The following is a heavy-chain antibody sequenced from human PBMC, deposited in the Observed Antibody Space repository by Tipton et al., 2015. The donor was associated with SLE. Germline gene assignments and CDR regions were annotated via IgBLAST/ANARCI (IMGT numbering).Heavy chain of an antibody. J-gene: IGHJ4*02. D-gene: IGHD3/OR15-3a*01. CDR2: IYYSGST. CDR3: ARWTGPTVNFDY. V-gene: IGHV4-59*01. Sequence: LRLSCTVSGGSISSYYWSWIRQPPGKGLEWIGYIYYSGSTNYNPSLKSRVTISVDTSKNQFSLKLSSVTAADTAVYYCARWTGPTVNFDYWGQGTLVTVSS. CDR1: GGSISSYY.